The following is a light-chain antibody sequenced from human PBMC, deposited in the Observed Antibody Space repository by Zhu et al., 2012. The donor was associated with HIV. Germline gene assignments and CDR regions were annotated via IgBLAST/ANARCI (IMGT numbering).Light chain of an antibody. V-gene: IGKV3D-15*01. J-gene: IGKJ1*01. CDR3: QQYNDWWT. CDR2: GAS. CDR1: QSVSSN. Sequence: IVLTQSPATLSLSPGERATLSCRASQSVSSNLAWYQQKPGQAPRLLIYGASTRATGIPARFSGSGSGTDFTLTISSLQSEDFAVYYCQQYNDWWTFGQGTKVEIK.